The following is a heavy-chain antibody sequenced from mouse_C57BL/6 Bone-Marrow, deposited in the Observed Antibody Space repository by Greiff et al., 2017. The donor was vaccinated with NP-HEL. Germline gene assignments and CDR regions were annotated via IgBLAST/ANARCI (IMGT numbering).Heavy chain of an antibody. J-gene: IGHJ1*03. D-gene: IGHD1-1*01. V-gene: IGHV5-12*01. CDR1: GFTFSDYY. CDR3: ARLGYYGSSPHWYFDV. CDR2: ISNGGGST. Sequence: DVKLVESGGGLVQPGGSLKLSCAASGFTFSDYYMYWVRQTPEKRLEWVAYISNGGGSTYYPETVKGRFTISRDNAKNTLYLQMSRLKSEDTAMYYCARLGYYGSSPHWYFDVWGTGTTVTVSS.